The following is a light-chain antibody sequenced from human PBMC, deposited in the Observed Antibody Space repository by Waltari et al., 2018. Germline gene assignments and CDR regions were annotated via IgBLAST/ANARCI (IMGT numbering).Light chain of an antibody. Sequence: QSALTQPALLQGSPGQSITIYCTGPNNAIAGYNLVSWYQPDPGKAPKDIIFEVNKRPSGVSNRLSGSKSGNTASLTVSGLHPEDEADYYCCSYAGTPRVVFGGGTKLTVL. CDR2: EVN. CDR1: NNAIAGYNL. J-gene: IGLJ2*01. CDR3: CSYAGTPRVV. V-gene: IGLV2-23*02.